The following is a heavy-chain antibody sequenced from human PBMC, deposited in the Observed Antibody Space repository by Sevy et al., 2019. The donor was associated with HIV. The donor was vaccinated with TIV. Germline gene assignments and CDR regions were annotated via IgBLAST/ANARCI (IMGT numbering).Heavy chain of an antibody. V-gene: IGHV3-21*01. D-gene: IGHD3-10*01. Sequence: GGSLRLSCAASGFVFSSYTMNWVRQSPGKGLEWVSSISSSSRYKFYADSVKGRFTISRDNARNSLYQQMNSLRAEDTAVDYCARDMAYGSGCIVYDYWGQGTLVTVSS. CDR1: GFVFSSYT. CDR3: ARDMAYGSGCIVYDY. CDR2: ISSSSRYK. J-gene: IGHJ4*02.